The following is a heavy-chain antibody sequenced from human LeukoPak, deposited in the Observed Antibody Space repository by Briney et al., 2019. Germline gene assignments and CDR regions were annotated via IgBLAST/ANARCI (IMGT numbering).Heavy chain of an antibody. J-gene: IGHJ6*03. D-gene: IGHD3-3*01. CDR3: ARPRTILGVVIGRHYIEL. CDR2: FYKGAMT. V-gene: IGHV4-4*09. CDR1: GGSMSGHY. Sequence: PSETLSLTCTVSGGSMSGHYWTWLRQPPGKGLEWIAYFYKGAMTNQNPSLSSRVSMSMDTSKNQLSLTLTSVTAADTAVYYCARPRTILGVVIGRHYIELWGTGTTVTVSS.